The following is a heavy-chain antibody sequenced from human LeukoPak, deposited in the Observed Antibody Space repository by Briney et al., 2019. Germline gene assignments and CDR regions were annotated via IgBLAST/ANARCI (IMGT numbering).Heavy chain of an antibody. CDR3: ARHDTAWNPKI. V-gene: IGHV4-38-2*01. J-gene: IGHJ4*02. Sequence: SETLSLTCAVSGYSISSGYYWGWIRQPPGKGLEWIGSIHHSGSTYYNPSLKSRVTISVDTSKNQFSLKLSSVTAADTAVYYCARHDTAWNPKIWGQGTLVTVSS. CDR2: IHHSGST. CDR1: GYSISSGYY. D-gene: IGHD1-1*01.